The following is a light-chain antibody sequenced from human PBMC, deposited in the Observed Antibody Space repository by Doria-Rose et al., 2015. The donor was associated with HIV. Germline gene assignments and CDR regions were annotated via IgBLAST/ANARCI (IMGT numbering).Light chain of an antibody. J-gene: IGKJ1*01. V-gene: IGKV3-20*01. CDR3: HQYGTSWT. CDR2: DGS. CDR1: QSFSSTY. Sequence: EIVLTQSPGTLSLSPGERATLSCRASQSFSSTYLAWYQQNHVQAPSLLIYDGSTRATGIPDSFSASGSGTDFTLTINRLEPEDFALYYCHQYGTSWTFGQGTKVEI.